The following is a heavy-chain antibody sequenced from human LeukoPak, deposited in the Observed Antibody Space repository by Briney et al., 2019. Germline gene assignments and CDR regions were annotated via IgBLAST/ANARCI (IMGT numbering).Heavy chain of an antibody. Sequence: GGSLRLSCAASGFTFTNYWMHWVRQAPGKGLVWVSRINSDGSSATYADSVKGRFTISRDNAKNTLYLQMNSLRAEDTAVYYCARDGVEFYNWFDPWGQGTLVTVSS. J-gene: IGHJ5*02. CDR2: INSDGSSA. CDR1: GFTFTNYW. V-gene: IGHV3-74*01. CDR3: ARDGVEFYNWFDP. D-gene: IGHD2-21*01.